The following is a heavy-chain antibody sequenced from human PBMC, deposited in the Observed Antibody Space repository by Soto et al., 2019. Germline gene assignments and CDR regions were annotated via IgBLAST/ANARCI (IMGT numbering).Heavy chain of an antibody. V-gene: IGHV4-59*01. CDR2: ISYRGST. J-gene: IGHJ4*02. Sequence: PSETLSLTCTVSGGSISPYYWSWIRQPPGKGLEWIGSISYRGSTKYNPSLESRVTISVDTSKNQFSLKLSSVTAADTAVYYSARGVRVRGAPFAYWGQGTLVTVSS. CDR1: GGSISPYY. CDR3: ARGVRVRGAPFAY. D-gene: IGHD3-10*01.